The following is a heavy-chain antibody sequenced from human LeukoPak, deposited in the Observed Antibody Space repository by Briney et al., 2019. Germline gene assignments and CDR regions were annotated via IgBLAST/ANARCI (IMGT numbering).Heavy chain of an antibody. V-gene: IGHV3-30-3*01. Sequence: GGSLRLSCAASGFTFSSYAMHWVRQAPGKGLEWVAVISYDGSNKYYADSVKGRFTISRDNSKNTLYLQMNSLRAEDTAVYYCARVGSNLYYFDYWGQGTLVTVSS. D-gene: IGHD3-16*01. CDR2: ISYDGSNK. J-gene: IGHJ4*02. CDR1: GFTFSSYA. CDR3: ARVGSNLYYFDY.